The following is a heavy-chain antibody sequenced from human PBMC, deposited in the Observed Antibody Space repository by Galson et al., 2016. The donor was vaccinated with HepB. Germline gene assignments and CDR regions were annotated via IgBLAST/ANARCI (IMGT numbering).Heavy chain of an antibody. Sequence: PALVKPTQNLTLTCSFSGFSLATSGVGVGWIRQPPGKGLDWLALIYSSGGRRFGPGLEDRITISKDISKNQVVITMSNMDPVDTATYFRVRRTYEGPPGHWGPGILVTVSS. CDR3: VRRTYEGPPGH. V-gene: IGHV2-5*01. D-gene: IGHD2-21*01. J-gene: IGHJ1*01. CDR1: GFSLATSGVG. CDR2: IYSSGGR.